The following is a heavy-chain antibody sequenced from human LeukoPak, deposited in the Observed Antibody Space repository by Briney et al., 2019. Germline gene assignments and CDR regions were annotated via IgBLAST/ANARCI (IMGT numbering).Heavy chain of an antibody. CDR1: GGSISSYY. CDR2: IYYSGST. J-gene: IGHJ4*02. Sequence: SETLSLTCTVSGGSISSYYWSWIRQPPGKGLEWIGYIYYSGSTNYNPSLKGRVTISVDTSKNQFSLKLSSVTAADTAVYYCARVEGDYYGSGSYWFDYWGQGTLVTVSS. V-gene: IGHV4-59*01. CDR3: ARVEGDYYGSGSYWFDY. D-gene: IGHD3-10*01.